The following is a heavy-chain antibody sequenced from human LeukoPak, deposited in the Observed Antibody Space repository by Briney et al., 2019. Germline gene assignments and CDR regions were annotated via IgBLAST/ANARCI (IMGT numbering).Heavy chain of an antibody. J-gene: IGHJ4*02. Sequence: SVKVSCKASGGTFSSYAISWVRQAPGQGLEWMGRIIPILGIANYAQKFQGRVTITADKSTSTAYMELSSLRSEDTAVYYCASTYTYYYDSSGYDYWGQGTLVTVSS. CDR3: ASTYTYYYDSSGYDY. CDR2: IIPILGIA. CDR1: GGTFSSYA. V-gene: IGHV1-69*04. D-gene: IGHD3-22*01.